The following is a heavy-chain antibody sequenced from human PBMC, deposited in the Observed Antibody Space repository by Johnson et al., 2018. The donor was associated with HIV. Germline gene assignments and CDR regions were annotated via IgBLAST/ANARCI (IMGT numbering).Heavy chain of an antibody. J-gene: IGHJ3*02. D-gene: IGHD3-22*01. V-gene: IGHV3-48*03. CDR3: AGPLVVITTAGAFDI. Sequence: EVQLLESGGGLVQPGGSLRLSCAASGFTFSSFEMNWVRQAPGKGLEWVSYVSSSGSTIYYADSVKGRFTISRDNAKNSLFLQMNSMRAEDTAVYYCAGPLVVITTAGAFDIWGQGTVVTVSS. CDR2: VSSSGSTI. CDR1: GFTFSSFE.